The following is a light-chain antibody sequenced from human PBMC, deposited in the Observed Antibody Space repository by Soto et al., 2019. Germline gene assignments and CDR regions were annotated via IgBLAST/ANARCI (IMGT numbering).Light chain of an antibody. V-gene: IGKV4-1*01. J-gene: IGKJ1*01. CDR3: QQYYSTPWT. CDR2: WAS. Sequence: DIVMTQSPDSLAVSLGERATINCKSTQSVLYSSNNNNYLAWYQQKPGQPPKLLIYWASTRESGVPDRFSGSGSGPDFTLTISSLQADDVAVYYCQQYYSTPWTFGQGTKVEIK. CDR1: QSVLYSSNNNNY.